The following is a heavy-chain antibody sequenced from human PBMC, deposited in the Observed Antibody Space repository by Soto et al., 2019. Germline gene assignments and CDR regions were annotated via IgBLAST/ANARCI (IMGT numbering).Heavy chain of an antibody. J-gene: IGHJ6*02. Sequence: PGGSLRLSCAASGFTFSSYSMNWVRQAPGKGLEWVSSITSSSSYIYYAGSVKGRFTISRDNAKNSLYLQMNSLRAEDTAVYYCAKPFAPYYYDSSGYYPQAYYYYGMDVWGQGTTVTVSS. D-gene: IGHD3-22*01. CDR1: GFTFSSYS. CDR2: ITSSSSYI. V-gene: IGHV3-21*04. CDR3: AKPFAPYYYDSSGYYPQAYYYYGMDV.